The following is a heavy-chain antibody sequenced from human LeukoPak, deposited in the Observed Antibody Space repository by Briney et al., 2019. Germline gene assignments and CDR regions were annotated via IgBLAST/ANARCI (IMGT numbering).Heavy chain of an antibody. J-gene: IGHJ4*02. CDR2: ISYDGSNE. V-gene: IGHV3-30-3*01. CDR1: GFTFSSYA. CDR3: ARSWYFDY. Sequence: GGSLRLSCAASGFTFSSYAMHWVRQAPGKGLEWVAVISYDGSNEYYADSVKGRFTISRDNSKNTLYLQMNSLRAEDTAVYYCARSWYFDYWGQGTLVTVSS.